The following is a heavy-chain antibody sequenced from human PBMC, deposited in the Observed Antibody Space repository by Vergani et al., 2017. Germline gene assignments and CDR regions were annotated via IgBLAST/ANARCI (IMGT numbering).Heavy chain of an antibody. J-gene: IGHJ5*02. D-gene: IGHD6-6*01. V-gene: IGHV3-9*02. CDR2: ISWNSNSI. CDR1: GFTSAGYA. Sequence: EVQLEESGGGLVLPGRSLRLSCVASGFTSAGYAMHWVRQAPGKGREWVSGISWNSNSIGYADSVKGRFTISRDNAKNSLYLQMNSLRAEDTALYYCAKDLGTSSVGGWFDPWGQGTLVTVSS. CDR3: AKDLGTSSVGGWFDP.